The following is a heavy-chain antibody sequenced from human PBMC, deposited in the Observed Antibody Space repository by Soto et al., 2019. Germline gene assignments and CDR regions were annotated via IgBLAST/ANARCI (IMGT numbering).Heavy chain of an antibody. V-gene: IGHV1-69*01. Sequence: QVQLVQSGAEVKKPGSSVKVSCKASGGTFSSYAISWVRQAPGQGLEWMGGIIPIFGTANYAQKFQGRVTITADESTSTAYMELSSLRSEDTAVYYCARRKVDTAMVMDWYFDLWGRGTLVTVSS. CDR1: GGTFSSYA. D-gene: IGHD5-18*01. CDR3: ARRKVDTAMVMDWYFDL. J-gene: IGHJ2*01. CDR2: IIPIFGTA.